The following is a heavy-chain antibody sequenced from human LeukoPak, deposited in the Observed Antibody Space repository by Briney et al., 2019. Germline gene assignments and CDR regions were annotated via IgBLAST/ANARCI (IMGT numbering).Heavy chain of an antibody. J-gene: IGHJ6*02. CDR3: ARGLGSSSWSYYYYYGMDV. Sequence: SETLSPTCAVYGGSFSGYYWSWIRQPPGKGLEWIGEINHSGSTNYNPSLKSRVTISVDTSKNQFSLKLSSVTAADTAVYYCARGLGSSSWSYYYYYGMDVWGQGTTVTVSS. CDR2: INHSGST. V-gene: IGHV4-34*01. CDR1: GGSFSGYY. D-gene: IGHD6-13*01.